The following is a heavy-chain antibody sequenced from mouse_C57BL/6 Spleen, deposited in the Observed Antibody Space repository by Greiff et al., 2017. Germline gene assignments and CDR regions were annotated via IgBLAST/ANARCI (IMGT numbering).Heavy chain of an antibody. J-gene: IGHJ4*01. V-gene: IGHV5-4*01. CDR1: GFTFSSYA. Sequence: VQLVESGGGLVKPGGSLKLSCAASGFTFSSYAMSWVRQTPEKRLEWVATISDGGSYTYYPANVKGRFTISRDNAKNNLYLQMSHLKSEDTAMYYCAREGYHYAMDYWGQGTSGTVSA. CDR3: AREGYHYAMDY. D-gene: IGHD3-2*02. CDR2: ISDGGSYT.